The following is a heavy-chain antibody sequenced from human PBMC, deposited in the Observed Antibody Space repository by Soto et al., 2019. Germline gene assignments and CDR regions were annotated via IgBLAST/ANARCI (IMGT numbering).Heavy chain of an antibody. J-gene: IGHJ4*02. CDR3: ARGPTDYYDNSANYFSDY. D-gene: IGHD3-22*01. CDR1: GYTFITYG. Sequence: QVQLVQSGAEVKKRGASVKVSCKASGYTFITYGVSWVRQAPGQGLDWLGWISTYNGNTRYAERLQGRVTMTTDTTANTAYMELRILRSDDTAVYYCARGPTDYYDNSANYFSDYWGQGTLVTVSS. CDR2: ISTYNGNT. V-gene: IGHV1-18*01.